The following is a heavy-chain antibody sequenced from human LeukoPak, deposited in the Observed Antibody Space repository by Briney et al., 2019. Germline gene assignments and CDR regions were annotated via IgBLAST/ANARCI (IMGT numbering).Heavy chain of an antibody. D-gene: IGHD4-23*01. V-gene: IGHV3-23*01. CDR1: GFTFSRYA. Sequence: GGSLRFSCATAGFTFSRYAMSWVRQAPGKGLEWVSGLSNSGGSTYYADSVKGRFTISRDNSKNTLYLQMNSLRAEDTAVYYCAKDGIAGADNSHFDNWGQGTLVTVSS. CDR2: LSNSGGST. CDR3: AKDGIAGADNSHFDN. J-gene: IGHJ4*02.